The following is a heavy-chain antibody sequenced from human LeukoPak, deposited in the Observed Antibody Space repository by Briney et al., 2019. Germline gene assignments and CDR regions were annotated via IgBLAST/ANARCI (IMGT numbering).Heavy chain of an antibody. V-gene: IGHV3-21*01. Sequence: GGSLRLSCAASGFTFSSYSMNWVRQAPGKGLEWVSSISSSSSYIYYADSVKGRFTISRDNAKNSLYLQMNSLRAEGTAVYYCARRGLYSSSWYLETGDNWFDPWGQGTLVTVSS. D-gene: IGHD6-13*01. J-gene: IGHJ5*02. CDR3: ARRGLYSSSWYLETGDNWFDP. CDR1: GFTFSSYS. CDR2: ISSSSSYI.